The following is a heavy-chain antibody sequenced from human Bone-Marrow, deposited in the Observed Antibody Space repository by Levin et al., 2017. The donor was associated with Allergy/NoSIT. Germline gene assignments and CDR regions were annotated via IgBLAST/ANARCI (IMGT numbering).Heavy chain of an antibody. V-gene: IGHV4-59*01. CDR1: GGSISSYY. J-gene: IGHJ2*01. Sequence: SQTLSLTCTVSGGSISSYYWSWIRQPPGKGLEWIGYIYYSGSTNYNPSLKSRVTISVDTSKNQFSLKLSSVTAADTAVYYCARDFVGMRRDWYFDLWGRGTLVTVSS. D-gene: IGHD7-27*01. CDR2: IYYSGST. CDR3: ARDFVGMRRDWYFDL.